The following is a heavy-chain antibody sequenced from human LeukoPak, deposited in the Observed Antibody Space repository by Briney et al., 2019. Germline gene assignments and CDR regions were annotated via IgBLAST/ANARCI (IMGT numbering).Heavy chain of an antibody. CDR2: INPNSGGT. Sequence: ASVKVSCKASGYTFTGYYMHWVRQAPGQGLEWMGWINPNSGGTNYAQKFQGRVTVTRDTSISTAYMELSRLRSDDTAVYYCARVLGKGRLTYYFDYWGQGTLVTVSS. D-gene: IGHD1-26*01. V-gene: IGHV1-2*02. CDR3: ARVLGKGRLTYYFDY. CDR1: GYTFTGYY. J-gene: IGHJ4*02.